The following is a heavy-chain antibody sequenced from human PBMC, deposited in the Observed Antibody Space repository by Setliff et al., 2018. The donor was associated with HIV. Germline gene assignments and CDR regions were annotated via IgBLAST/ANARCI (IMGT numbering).Heavy chain of an antibody. CDR3: ATARRDYYDRGRRSHYYIDV. Sequence: ASVKVSCKASGGIVSINWVRQAPGQRLEWMGGIIPILGIPNYAQKFQGRVTITADKSTTTVYMELSSLGSEDTAVYYCATARRDYYDRGRRSHYYIDVWGKGTTVTVSS. CDR2: IIPILGIP. D-gene: IGHD3-22*01. V-gene: IGHV1-69*10. CDR1: GGIVS. J-gene: IGHJ6*03.